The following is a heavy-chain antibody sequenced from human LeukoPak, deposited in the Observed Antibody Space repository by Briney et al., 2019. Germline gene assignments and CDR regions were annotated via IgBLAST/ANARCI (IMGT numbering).Heavy chain of an antibody. CDR3: ARGGYVDTAMVFSNPYYYYGMDV. D-gene: IGHD5-18*01. V-gene: IGHV4-39*01. CDR1: GDSIRSSIYY. CDR2: VYYDGSA. Sequence: SETLSLTCGVSGDSIRSSIYYWGWIRQPPGKGLEWIGSVYYDGSAYYNPSLKSRVTISVDTSKNQLSLKLSSVTAADTAVYYCARGGYVDTAMVFSNPYYYYGMDVWGQGTTVTVSS. J-gene: IGHJ6*02.